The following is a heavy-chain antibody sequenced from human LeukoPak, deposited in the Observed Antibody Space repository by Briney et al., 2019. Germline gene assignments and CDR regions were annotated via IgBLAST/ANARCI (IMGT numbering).Heavy chain of an antibody. D-gene: IGHD2-2*01. CDR1: GGSISSYY. CDR3: ARVVRAGIYFDS. CDR2: IYTSGST. V-gene: IGHV4-4*07. Sequence: SETLSLTCTVSGGSISSYYWSWIRQVAGKGLEWIGRIYTSGSTNYNPSLKSRVTMSVDTSKNQFSLKLTSVTAADTAVYYCARVVRAGIYFDSWGQGTLVTVSS. J-gene: IGHJ4*02.